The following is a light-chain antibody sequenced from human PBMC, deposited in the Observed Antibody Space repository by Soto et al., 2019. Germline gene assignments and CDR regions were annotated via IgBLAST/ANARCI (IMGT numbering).Light chain of an antibody. J-gene: IGKJ5*01. CDR2: DAS. CDR3: QQYENLPT. Sequence: IQMTQSPSSLAACVGYRVTITCQASQNINNYLNWYQQKPGRAPKLLIYDASNLEAGVPSRFRGSGSGTDFTFTISRLQPEDIATYYCQQYENLPTFGQGTRLEIK. V-gene: IGKV1-33*01. CDR1: QNINNY.